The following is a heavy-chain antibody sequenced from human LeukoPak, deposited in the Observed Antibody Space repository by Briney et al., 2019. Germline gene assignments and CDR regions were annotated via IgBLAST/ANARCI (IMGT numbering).Heavy chain of an antibody. J-gene: IGHJ4*02. D-gene: IGHD3-3*01. CDR1: GYSFTRYW. CDR2: IYPGDSDT. Sequence: GESLKISCKSSGYSFTRYWSGWVRQMPGKGLGWMGIIYPGDSDTRYSPSFQGQVTISADKSISTAYLQWSSLKASDTAMYYCARPGQRYDFWSGYSHWGQGTLVTVSS. CDR3: ARPGQRYDFWSGYSH. V-gene: IGHV5-51*01.